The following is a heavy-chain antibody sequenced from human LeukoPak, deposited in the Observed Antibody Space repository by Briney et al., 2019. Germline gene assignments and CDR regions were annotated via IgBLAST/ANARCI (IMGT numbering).Heavy chain of an antibody. CDR3: AREASTGLFDY. J-gene: IGHJ4*02. V-gene: IGHV4-34*01. Sequence: PSETLSLTCAVYGGSFSGYYWSWIRQPPGKGLEWIGEINHSGSTNYNPSLKSRVTISVDTSKNQFSLKLSSVTAADTAVYYCAREASTGLFDYWGQGILVTVSS. CDR2: INHSGST. D-gene: IGHD4-17*01. CDR1: GGSFSGYY.